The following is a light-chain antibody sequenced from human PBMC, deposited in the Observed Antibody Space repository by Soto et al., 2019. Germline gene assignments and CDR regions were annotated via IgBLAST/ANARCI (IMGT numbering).Light chain of an antibody. Sequence: QSALTQPASVSGSPGQSIAISCTGTSSDVGGYNYVSWYQQHPGKAPKLMIYDVTTRPSGVSNRFSGSKSGNTAALTISGLQDEDEADYYCSSYTSDTTGVFGTGTKVTVL. CDR1: SSDVGGYNY. J-gene: IGLJ1*01. CDR3: SSYTSDTTGV. V-gene: IGLV2-14*03. CDR2: DVT.